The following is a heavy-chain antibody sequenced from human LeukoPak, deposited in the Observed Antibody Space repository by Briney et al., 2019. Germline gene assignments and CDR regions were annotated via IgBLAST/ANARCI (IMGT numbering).Heavy chain of an antibody. Sequence: SETLSLTCAVYGGSFSGYYWSWIRQPPGKGLEWIGEINHSGSTNYNPSLKSRVTISVDTSKNQFSLKLSSVTAADTAVYYCARAGGFITVTTDYWGQGTLVTVSS. D-gene: IGHD4-17*01. CDR1: GGSFSGYY. CDR3: ARAGGFITVTTDY. J-gene: IGHJ4*02. V-gene: IGHV4-34*01. CDR2: INHSGST.